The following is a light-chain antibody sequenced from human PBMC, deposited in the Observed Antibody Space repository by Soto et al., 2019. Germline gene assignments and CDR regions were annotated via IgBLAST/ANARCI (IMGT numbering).Light chain of an antibody. V-gene: IGLV1-40*01. CDR3: QSYDTSLRGSV. CDR1: SSNIGAPYG. Sequence: QPVLTQPPSVSGAPGQRVTISCTGSSSNIGAPYGVHWYQQLPGTAPKLLIYSNSNRPSGVPDRFSASKSGTSASLAITGLQAEDEADYYCQSYDTSLRGSVFGGGTKLTVL. CDR2: SNS. J-gene: IGLJ3*02.